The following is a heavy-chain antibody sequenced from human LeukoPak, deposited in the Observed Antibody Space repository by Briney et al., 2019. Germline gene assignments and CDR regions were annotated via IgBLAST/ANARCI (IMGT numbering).Heavy chain of an antibody. D-gene: IGHD3-10*01. J-gene: IGHJ6*04. CDR2: IIPIFGTA. Sequence: APVKVSCKASGGTFSSYAISWVRQAPGQGLEWMGGIIPIFGTANYAQKFQGRVTITADKSTSTAYMELSSLRSEDTAVYYCARTIYYYGPDPSKYGMDVWGKGTTVTVSS. CDR1: GGTFSSYA. CDR3: ARTIYYYGPDPSKYGMDV. V-gene: IGHV1-69*06.